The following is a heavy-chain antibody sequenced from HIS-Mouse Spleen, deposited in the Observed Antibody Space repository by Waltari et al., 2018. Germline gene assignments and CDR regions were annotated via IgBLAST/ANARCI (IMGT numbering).Heavy chain of an antibody. CDR3: ARDSVTHFDY. CDR2: IYYSEST. Sequence: QLQLQESGPGLVKPSETLSLTCTVSGGSISSSSYYWGWIRQPPGMGLEWIRSIYYSESTYYSPSLKGRVTISVDTSKNQFSLKLSSVTAADTAVYYCARDSVTHFDYWGQGTLVTVSS. J-gene: IGHJ4*02. CDR1: GGSISSSSYY. D-gene: IGHD5-18*01. V-gene: IGHV4-39*07.